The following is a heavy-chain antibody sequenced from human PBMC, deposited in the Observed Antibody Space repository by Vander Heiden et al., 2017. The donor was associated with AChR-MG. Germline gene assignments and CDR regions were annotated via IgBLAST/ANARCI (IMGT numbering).Heavy chain of an antibody. V-gene: IGHV3-21*02. CDR1: GITFSSYA. Sequence: EVQLVESGGGLVKPGGSLRLSCTGSGITFSSYAMNWVRQAPGKGLEWVSAMSWSSSYIYYADSVKGRFTISRDNAKNSLYLQMNSLAVEDTAMYYCARDGPIAAAPFDYWGQGTLVTVSS. CDR2: MSWSSSYI. J-gene: IGHJ4*02. CDR3: ARDGPIAAAPFDY. D-gene: IGHD6-13*01.